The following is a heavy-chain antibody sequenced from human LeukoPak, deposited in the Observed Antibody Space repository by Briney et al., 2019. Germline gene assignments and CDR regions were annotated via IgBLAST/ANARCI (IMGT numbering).Heavy chain of an antibody. V-gene: IGHV4-39*01. J-gene: IGHJ5*02. D-gene: IGHD1-14*01. CDR3: ARRDHTGRSHAWFDP. Sequence: SETLSLTCTVSGGSVSTISHLWDWARQPPGKGLEWLVSLSDTGTTYYNPSLESRVTMSVDTSQNQFSLKLSSVTAADTAVYYCARRDHTGRSHAWFDPWGQGTLVTVSS. CDR1: GGSVSTISHL. CDR2: LSDTGTT.